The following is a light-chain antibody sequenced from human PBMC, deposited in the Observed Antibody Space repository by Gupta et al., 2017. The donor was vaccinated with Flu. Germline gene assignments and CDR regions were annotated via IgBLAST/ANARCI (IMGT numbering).Light chain of an antibody. J-gene: IGKJ1*01. CDR1: HGVERSY. V-gene: IGKV3-20*01. Sequence: GTLYLSPGERATLSCRASHGVERSYLAWYQQHPGQSPRLLIYGTSSRATGIPGRFSGSGSGTDFTLTISRLEPEDFAVYYCLQYYKSPRTFGQGTRLDIK. CDR2: GTS. CDR3: LQYYKSPRT.